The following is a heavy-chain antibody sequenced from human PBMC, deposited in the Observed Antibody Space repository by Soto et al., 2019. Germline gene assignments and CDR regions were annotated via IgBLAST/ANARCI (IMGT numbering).Heavy chain of an antibody. CDR1: GFTFSSYG. CDR3: AKDYGRSSWYYHYSYYYGMDV. D-gene: IGHD6-13*01. J-gene: IGHJ6*02. V-gene: IGHV3-30*18. CDR2: ISYDGSKK. Sequence: PEGSLRPSCAASGFTFSSYGMHLVRPAPGKGPSWVAVISYDGSKKYYADSVKGRFTISRDNSKNTLYPQMNSLRAEDTAVYYCAKDYGRSSWYYHYSYYYGMDVWGQGTTVNVS.